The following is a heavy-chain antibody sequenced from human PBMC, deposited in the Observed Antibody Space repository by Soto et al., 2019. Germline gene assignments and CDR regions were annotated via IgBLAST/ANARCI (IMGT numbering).Heavy chain of an antibody. CDR2: VSPNGQGI. CDR1: GVTLVRYG. J-gene: IGHJ4*02. CDR3: ARPKGQESSGYYSYFDY. D-gene: IGHD3-22*01. V-gene: IGHV3-23*01. Sequence: SLRRSCSASGVTLVRYGMSWVRQAPGKGLEWVSAVSPNGQGIYYAGSVRGGFTISRDFSKNTVFLHMDSLRAEDTAVYYCARPKGQESSGYYSYFDYWGQGTQVTVSS.